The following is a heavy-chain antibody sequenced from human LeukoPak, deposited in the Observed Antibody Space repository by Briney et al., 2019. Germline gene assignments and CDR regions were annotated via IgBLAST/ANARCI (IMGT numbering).Heavy chain of an antibody. CDR3: AKGIAVAVRGAFDI. J-gene: IGHJ3*02. Sequence: GGSLRLSCAASGFTFSSYGMHWVRQAPGKGLEWVAFIRYDGSNKYYADSVKGRFTISRDNSKNTLYLQMNSLRAEDTAVYYCAKGIAVAVRGAFDIRGQGTMVTVSS. V-gene: IGHV3-30*02. D-gene: IGHD6-19*01. CDR2: IRYDGSNK. CDR1: GFTFSSYG.